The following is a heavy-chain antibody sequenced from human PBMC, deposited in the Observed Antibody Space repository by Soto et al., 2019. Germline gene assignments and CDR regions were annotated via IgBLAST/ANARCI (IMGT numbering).Heavy chain of an antibody. D-gene: IGHD3-10*01. CDR1: GFTFSSYE. CDR2: ISSSGSTI. J-gene: IGHJ6*02. V-gene: IGHV3-48*03. Sequence: PGGSLRLSCAASGFTFSSYEMNWVRQAPGKGLEWVSYISSSGSTIYYADSVTGRFTISRDNAKNSLYLQMNSMRAEDTAVYYCERRRITMVRGVPRDYYGMDVWGQGTTVTVSS. CDR3: ERRRITMVRGVPRDYYGMDV.